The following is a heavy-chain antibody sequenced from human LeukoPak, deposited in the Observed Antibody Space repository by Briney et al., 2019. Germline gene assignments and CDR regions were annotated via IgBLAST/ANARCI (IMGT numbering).Heavy chain of an antibody. V-gene: IGHV3-30*18. J-gene: IGHJ4*02. Sequence: GGSLRLSCAASGFTFSSYGMHWVRQAPGKGLEWVSVISYDGSNKYYADSVKGRFTISRDNSKNTLYLQMNSLRAEDTAVYYCAKDVDPFGSGSYVEGFDYWGQGTLVTVSS. CDR3: AKDVDPFGSGSYVEGFDY. D-gene: IGHD3-10*01. CDR2: ISYDGSNK. CDR1: GFTFSSYG.